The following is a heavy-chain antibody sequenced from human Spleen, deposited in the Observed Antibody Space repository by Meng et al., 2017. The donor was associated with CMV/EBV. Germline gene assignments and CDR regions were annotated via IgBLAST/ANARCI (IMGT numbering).Heavy chain of an antibody. Sequence: VLLHQGGEGLLTPLETLSPPCAVYGGSFSGYYWRWIRQPPGKGLEWIGEINHSGSTNYNPSLKSRVTISVDTSKNQFSLKLSSVTAADTAVYYCARHHREIFGVVIMENWFDPWGQGTLVTVSS. J-gene: IGHJ5*02. CDR1: GGSFSGYY. CDR3: ARHHREIFGVVIMENWFDP. V-gene: IGHV4-34*01. CDR2: INHSGST. D-gene: IGHD3-3*01.